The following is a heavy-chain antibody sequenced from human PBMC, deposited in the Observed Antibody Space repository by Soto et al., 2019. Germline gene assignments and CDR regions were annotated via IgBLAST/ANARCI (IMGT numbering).Heavy chain of an antibody. CDR2: IYSGGST. D-gene: IGHD2-2*01. Sequence: EVQLVESGGGLIQPGGSLRLSCAASGFTVSSNYMSWVRQAPGKGLEWVSVIYSGGSTYYADSVKGRFTISRDNSKNTLYLQMNRLRAEDTAVYYCARVYHFCISTSCYPYFDYWGQRTLVTVSS. CDR3: ARVYHFCISTSCYPYFDY. J-gene: IGHJ4*02. V-gene: IGHV3-53*01. CDR1: GFTVSSNY.